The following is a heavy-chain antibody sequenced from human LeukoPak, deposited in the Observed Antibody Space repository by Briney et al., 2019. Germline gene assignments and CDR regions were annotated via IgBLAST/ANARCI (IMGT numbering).Heavy chain of an antibody. Sequence: ASVKVSCKASGYTFASYYMHWVRQAPGQGLEWMGIINPSGGSTSYAQKFQGRVTMTRDTSTSTVYMELSSLRSEDTAVYYCARASGRGLEYFRHWGQGTLVTVSS. V-gene: IGHV1-46*01. J-gene: IGHJ1*01. D-gene: IGHD5-24*01. CDR3: ARASGRGLEYFRH. CDR1: GYTFASYY. CDR2: INPSGGST.